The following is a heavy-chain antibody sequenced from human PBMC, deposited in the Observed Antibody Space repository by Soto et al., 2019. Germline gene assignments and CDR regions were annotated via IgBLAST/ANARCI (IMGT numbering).Heavy chain of an antibody. J-gene: IGHJ3*02. D-gene: IGHD2-15*01. V-gene: IGHV3-11*03. Sequence: QVQLLESGGGLVKPGGSLRLSCAASGFTVSGYYMGWIRQPPGKGLEWISYISSDSSHTNHADSVKGRFTISRDNAKNSLYLQMNSLRAEDTAVYFCATGKQVRMADIWGQGTMVTVSS. CDR1: GFTVSGYY. CDR2: ISSDSSHT. CDR3: ATGKQVRMADI.